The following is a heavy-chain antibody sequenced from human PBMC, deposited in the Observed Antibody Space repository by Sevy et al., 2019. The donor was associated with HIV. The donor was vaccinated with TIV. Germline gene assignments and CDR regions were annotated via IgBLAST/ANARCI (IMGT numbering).Heavy chain of an antibody. CDR3: ATDRRLYGSGRIFDY. CDR2: FDPQDGEA. V-gene: IGHV1-24*01. Sequence: ATVKVSCKVSGDTLTELSIHWVRQAPGKGLEWMGGFDPQDGEATYIQNLQGRIIMTEDTSTDTGHMELSSLTSEDTAVYYCATDRRLYGSGRIFDYWGQGTLVTVSS. D-gene: IGHD3-10*01. CDR1: GDTLTELS. J-gene: IGHJ4*02.